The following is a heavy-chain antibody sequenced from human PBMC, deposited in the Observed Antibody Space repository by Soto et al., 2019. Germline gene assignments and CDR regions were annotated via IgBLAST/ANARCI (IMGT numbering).Heavy chain of an antibody. Sequence: GGSLRLSCAASGFTFSSYSMNWVRQAPGKGLEWVTSISSSSSYIYYADSVKGRFTISRDNAKNSLYLQMNSLRDEDTDVYYSSREGSSYDFWSGYDYYYYYMDVWGKGTTVTVSS. CDR3: SREGSSYDFWSGYDYYYYYMDV. V-gene: IGHV3-21*01. CDR2: ISSSSSYI. CDR1: GFTFSSYS. J-gene: IGHJ6*03. D-gene: IGHD3-3*01.